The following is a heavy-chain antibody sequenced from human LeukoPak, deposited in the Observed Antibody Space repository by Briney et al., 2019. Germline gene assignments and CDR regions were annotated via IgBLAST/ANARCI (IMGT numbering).Heavy chain of an antibody. CDR3: AKDRGFSS. V-gene: IGHV3-23*01. J-gene: IGHJ5*02. D-gene: IGHD5-18*01. Sequence: GGSLRLSWAASGFTFSSSDMSWVRQAPGKGLEWVSLISDSGSSTYYTDSVKGRFTISRDNSKNTLYLHMNSLRAEDTALYYCAKDRGFSSWGQGTLVTVSS. CDR2: ISDSGSST. CDR1: GFTFSSSD.